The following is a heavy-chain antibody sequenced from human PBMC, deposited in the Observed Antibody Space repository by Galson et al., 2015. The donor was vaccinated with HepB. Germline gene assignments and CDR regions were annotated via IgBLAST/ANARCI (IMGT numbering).Heavy chain of an antibody. CDR2: INPGDSDT. CDR3: ARHMGSKWELLPYYFDY. CDR1: GYSFTSYW. D-gene: IGHD1-26*01. J-gene: IGHJ4*02. Sequence: QSGAEVKKPGESLKISCKGSGYSFTSYWIGWVRQMPGKGLEWMGIINPGDSDTRYSPSFQGQVTISADKSISTAYLQWSSLKASDTAMYYCARHMGSKWELLPYYFDYWGQGTLVTVSS. V-gene: IGHV5-51*01.